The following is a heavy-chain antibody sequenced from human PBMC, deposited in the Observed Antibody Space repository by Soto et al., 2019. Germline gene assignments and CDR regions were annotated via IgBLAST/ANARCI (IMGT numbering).Heavy chain of an antibody. CDR3: ACEGNYYDSSGLDY. CDR1: GGSISSGDYY. D-gene: IGHD3-22*01. CDR2: IYYSGST. V-gene: IGHV4-30-4*02. J-gene: IGHJ4*02. Sequence: PSDNLSLTCTVSGGSISSGDYYWSWIRQPPGKGLEWIGYIYYSGSTYYNPSLKSRVTISVDTSKNQFSLKLSSVTAADTAVYYCACEGNYYDSSGLDYWGQGTLVIVSS.